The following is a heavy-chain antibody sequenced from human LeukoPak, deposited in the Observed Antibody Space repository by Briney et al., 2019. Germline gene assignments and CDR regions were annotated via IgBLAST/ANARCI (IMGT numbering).Heavy chain of an antibody. CDR3: ATSYYDYVWGSYRYFSPDY. CDR1: GGSISSSSYY. J-gene: IGHJ4*02. Sequence: SETLSLTCTVSGGSISSSSYYWGWIRQPPGKGLEWIGSIYYSGSTYYNPSLKSRVTISVDTSKNQFSLKLSSVTAADTAVYYCATSYYDYVWGSYRYFSPDYWGQGTLVTVSS. D-gene: IGHD3-16*02. CDR2: IYYSGST. V-gene: IGHV4-39*01.